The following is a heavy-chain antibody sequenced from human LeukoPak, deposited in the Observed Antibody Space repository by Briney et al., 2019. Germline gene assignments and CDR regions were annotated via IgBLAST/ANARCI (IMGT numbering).Heavy chain of an antibody. CDR2: INPNSGGT. D-gene: IGHD3-22*01. J-gene: IGHJ4*02. V-gene: IGHV1-2*02. CDR1: GRTFIDYY. CDR3: ARDLGYDSSGYWY. Sequence: GASVKVSCKASGRTFIDYYIHWVRQAPGQGLEWMGWINPNSGGTNYAQKFRGRVTMTRDTSISTAYMELSSLRSDDTAVYYCARDLGYDSSGYWYWGQGTLVTVSS.